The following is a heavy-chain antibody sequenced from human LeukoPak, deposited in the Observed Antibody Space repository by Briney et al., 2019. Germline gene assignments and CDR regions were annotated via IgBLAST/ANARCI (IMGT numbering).Heavy chain of an antibody. V-gene: IGHV3-53*01. CDR2: IYSGGST. D-gene: IGHD3-3*01. J-gene: IGHJ4*02. Sequence: GGSLRLSCAASGFTVSSNYMSWVRQAPGRGLEWVSVIYSGGSTYYADSVKGRFTISRDNSKNTLYLQMNSLRAEDTAVYYCASSDDFWSGYYYFDYWGQGTLVTVSS. CDR3: ASSDDFWSGYYYFDY. CDR1: GFTVSSNY.